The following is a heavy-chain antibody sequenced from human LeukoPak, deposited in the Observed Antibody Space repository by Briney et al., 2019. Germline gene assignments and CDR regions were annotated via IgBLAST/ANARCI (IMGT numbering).Heavy chain of an antibody. Sequence: GASVKVSCKASGGTFSSYAISWVRQAPGQGLEWMGGIIPIFGTANYAQKFQGRVTITTDESTSTAYMELSSLRSEDTAVYYCASSVAAGLYYFDYWGQGTLVTASS. CDR3: ASSVAAGLYYFDY. CDR1: GGTFSSYA. V-gene: IGHV1-69*05. D-gene: IGHD2-15*01. J-gene: IGHJ4*02. CDR2: IIPIFGTA.